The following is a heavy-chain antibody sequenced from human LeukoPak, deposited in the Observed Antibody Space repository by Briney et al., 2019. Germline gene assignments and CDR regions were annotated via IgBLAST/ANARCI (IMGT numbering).Heavy chain of an antibody. CDR1: GFTFSSYG. CDR2: IRYDGSNK. J-gene: IGHJ4*02. CDR3: ANGYSSSSPFDY. D-gene: IGHD6-6*01. V-gene: IGHV3-30*02. Sequence: PGGSLRLSCAASGFTFSSYGMHWVRQAPGKGLEWVAFIRYDGSNKYYADSVKGRFTISRDNSKNTLYLQMNSLRAEDTAVYYCANGYSSSSPFDYWGQGTLVTVSS.